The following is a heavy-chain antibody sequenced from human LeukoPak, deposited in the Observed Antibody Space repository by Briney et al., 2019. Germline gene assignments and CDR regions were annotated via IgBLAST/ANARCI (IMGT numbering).Heavy chain of an antibody. V-gene: IGHV3-53*01. J-gene: IGHJ3*02. CDR2: IYSGGTT. CDR1: GFTVSTTY. Sequence: GGSLRLSRVASGFTVSTTYMGWVRQAPGKGLEWVSVIYSGGTTYYADSVKGRFTISRDNAKNSLYLQMNSLRAEDTAVYYCARDYGGNSRPRAFDIWGQGTMVTVSS. D-gene: IGHD4-23*01. CDR3: ARDYGGNSRPRAFDI.